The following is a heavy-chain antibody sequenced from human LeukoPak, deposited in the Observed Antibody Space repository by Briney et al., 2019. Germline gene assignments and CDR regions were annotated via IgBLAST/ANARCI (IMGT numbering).Heavy chain of an antibody. Sequence: SETLSLTCTVSGGSISSSSYYWGWLRQPPGKGLEWIGSTYYSGSTYYNPSLKSRVTISVDTSKNQFSLKLSSVTAADTAVYYCAVTDYYDSSGYYRFTLFDYWGQGTLVTVSS. CDR1: GGSISSSSYY. D-gene: IGHD3-22*01. J-gene: IGHJ4*02. V-gene: IGHV4-39*01. CDR2: TYYSGST. CDR3: AVTDYYDSSGYYRFTLFDY.